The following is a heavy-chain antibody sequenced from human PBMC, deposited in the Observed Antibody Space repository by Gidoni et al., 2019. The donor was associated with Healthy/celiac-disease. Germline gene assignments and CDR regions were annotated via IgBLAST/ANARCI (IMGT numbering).Heavy chain of an antibody. J-gene: IGHJ6*02. CDR1: AVAISCYY. CDR2: IYDSGST. D-gene: IGHD5-18*01. CDR3: ARDPGHRASWIQPSFYYGMDV. Sequence: QVQLQESGSGLVKPSETLSLTCPVSAVAISCYYCSWIRQPPGKGLEWIGYIYDSGSTNYNPSLKSRVTISVDTSKNQFSLKLSSVTAADTAVYYCARDPGHRASWIQPSFYYGMDVWGQGTTVTVSS. V-gene: IGHV4-59*01.